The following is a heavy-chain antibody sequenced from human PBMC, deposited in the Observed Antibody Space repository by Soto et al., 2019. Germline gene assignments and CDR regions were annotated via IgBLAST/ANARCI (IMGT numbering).Heavy chain of an antibody. CDR3: ARVDGATNPYFDY. Sequence: PSETLSLTCTVSGGSISSYYWSWIRQPPGKGLEWIGYIYYSGSTNYNPSLKSRVTISVDTSKNQFSLKLSSVTAADTAVYYCARVDGATNPYFDYWGQGTLVTVSS. J-gene: IGHJ4*02. CDR1: GGSISSYY. D-gene: IGHD1-26*01. V-gene: IGHV4-59*01. CDR2: IYYSGST.